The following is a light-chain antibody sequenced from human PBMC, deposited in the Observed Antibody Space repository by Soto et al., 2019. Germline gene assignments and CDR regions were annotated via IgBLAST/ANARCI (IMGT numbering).Light chain of an antibody. CDR2: TNN. V-gene: IGLV1-44*01. CDR1: SSNIGSNT. CDR3: AAWDDSLNGYV. Sequence: QPVLTQAPSASGTPGQRVTISCSGSSSNIGSNTVNWYQQLPGTAPKLLIFTNNQRPSGVPDRFSGSKSGTSGSLAISGLQSEDEADYYCAAWDDSLNGYVFGAGTKVTVL. J-gene: IGLJ1*01.